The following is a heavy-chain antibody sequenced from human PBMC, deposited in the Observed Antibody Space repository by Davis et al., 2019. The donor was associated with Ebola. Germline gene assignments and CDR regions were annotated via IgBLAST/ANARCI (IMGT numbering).Heavy chain of an antibody. Sequence: PGGSLRLSCAASGFTFSSYWMSWVRQAPGKGLEWVANIKQDGSEKYYVDSVKGRFTISRDNAKNSLYLQMNSLRAEDTAVYYCARTTPYSSGWYVSGSVDYWGQGTLVTVSS. J-gene: IGHJ4*02. V-gene: IGHV3-7*01. CDR2: IKQDGSEK. CDR3: ARTTPYSSGWYVSGSVDY. D-gene: IGHD6-19*01. CDR1: GFTFSSYW.